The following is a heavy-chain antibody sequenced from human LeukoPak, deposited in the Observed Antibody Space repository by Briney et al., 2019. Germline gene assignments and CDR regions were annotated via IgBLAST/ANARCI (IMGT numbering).Heavy chain of an antibody. Sequence: QPGGSLRLSCAVSGFTFSSYWMNWVRQAPGKGLEWVSAISGSGGSTYYADSVKGRFTISRDNSKNTLYLQMNSLRAEDTAVYYCAKATGRITMIVVVITPLWDWGQGTLVTVSS. V-gene: IGHV3-23*01. CDR1: GFTFSSYW. CDR3: AKATGRITMIVVVITPLWD. J-gene: IGHJ4*02. D-gene: IGHD3-22*01. CDR2: ISGSGGST.